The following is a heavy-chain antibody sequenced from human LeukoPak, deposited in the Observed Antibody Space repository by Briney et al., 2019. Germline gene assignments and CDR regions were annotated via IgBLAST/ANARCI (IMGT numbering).Heavy chain of an antibody. Sequence: GGSLRLSCAASGFTFSSYGMHWVRQAPGKGLEWVAVISYDVGKKYYADSVKGRFTISRDNSKNTLYLQMNSLRAEDTAVYYCAKDGSSSSFYYYYYMDVWGKGTTVTVSS. CDR1: GFTFSSYG. V-gene: IGHV3-30*18. D-gene: IGHD6-6*01. CDR3: AKDGSSSSFYYYYYMDV. J-gene: IGHJ6*03. CDR2: ISYDVGKK.